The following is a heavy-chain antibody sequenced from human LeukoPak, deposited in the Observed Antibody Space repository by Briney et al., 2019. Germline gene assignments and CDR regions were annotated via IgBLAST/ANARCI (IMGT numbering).Heavy chain of an antibody. CDR2: I. Sequence: GGSLRLSCAASGFSVSRKYMSWVRQAPGKGLEWVSLIKGRFTISRDNSKNTLYLQMNSLRAEDTAVYYCAREDYPNGEGCFDYWGQGTLVTVSS. D-gene: IGHD3-10*01. J-gene: IGHJ4*02. CDR3: AREDYPNGEGCFDY. V-gene: IGHV3-53*01. CDR1: GFSVSRKY.